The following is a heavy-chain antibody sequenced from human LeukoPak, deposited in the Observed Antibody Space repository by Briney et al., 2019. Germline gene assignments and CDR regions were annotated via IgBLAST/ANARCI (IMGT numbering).Heavy chain of an antibody. V-gene: IGHV4-30-2*01. J-gene: IGHJ3*02. Sequence: PSQTLSLTCTVSGGSISSGGYYWSWIRQPPGKGLEWIGYIDHTGYTDYNPSLRSRVTISVDRARNQFSLKVSSVTAADTAMYYCARAPGWRSQLAIQDAFDIWGQGTMVPVSS. CDR1: GGSISSGGYY. CDR3: ARAPGWRSQLAIQDAFDI. CDR2: IDHTGYT. D-gene: IGHD6-6*01.